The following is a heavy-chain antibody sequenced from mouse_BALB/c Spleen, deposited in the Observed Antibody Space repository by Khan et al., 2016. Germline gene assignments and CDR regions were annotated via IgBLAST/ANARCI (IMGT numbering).Heavy chain of an antibody. CDR1: GFSLSRYS. CDR2: RWGGGST. D-gene: IGHD2-3*01. CDR3: TRSDGYYGAMDY. J-gene: IGHJ4*01. Sequence: QVQLKESGPGLVAPSQSLSITCTVSGFSLSRYSVHWVRQPPGKGLEWLGMRWGGGSTDYNSALKSRLSISKDNSKSQVFLKVNSLQTDDTALYYCTRSDGYYGAMDYWGQGTSVTVSS. V-gene: IGHV2-6-4*01.